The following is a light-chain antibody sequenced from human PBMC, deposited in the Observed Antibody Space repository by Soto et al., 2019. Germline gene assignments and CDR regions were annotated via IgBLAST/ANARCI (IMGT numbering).Light chain of an antibody. J-gene: IGKJ5*01. CDR3: QQCNNWPPIT. CDR2: DAS. V-gene: IGKV3-11*01. Sequence: EIVLTQSPATLSLSPGERATLSCRASQSVSRYLAWYQQRPGQAPRLLIYDASSRAPGIPARFSGSGSGTDFTLTISSLEPEDFAVYYCQQCNNWPPITFGQGTRLEIK. CDR1: QSVSRY.